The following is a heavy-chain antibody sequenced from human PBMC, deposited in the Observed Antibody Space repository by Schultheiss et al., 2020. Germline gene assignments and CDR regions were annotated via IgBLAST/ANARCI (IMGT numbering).Heavy chain of an antibody. Sequence: SATLSLTCTVSGGSISSGDYYWSWIRQPPGKGLEWIGYIYYSGSTYYNPSLKSRVTISVDTSKNQFSLKLSSVTAADTAVYFCARDIVGATDYWGQGTLVTVSS. CDR1: GGSISSGDYY. CDR3: ARDIVGATDY. CDR2: IYYSGST. J-gene: IGHJ4*02. D-gene: IGHD1-26*01. V-gene: IGHV4-30-4*02.